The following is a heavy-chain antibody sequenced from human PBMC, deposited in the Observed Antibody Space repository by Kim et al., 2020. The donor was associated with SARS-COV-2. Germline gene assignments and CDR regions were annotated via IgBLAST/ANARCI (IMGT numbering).Heavy chain of an antibody. J-gene: IGHJ4*02. CDR1: GFTFSSYG. CDR2: ISYDGSNK. V-gene: IGHV3-33*05. D-gene: IGHD6-13*01. Sequence: GGSLRLSCAASGFTFSSYGMHWVRQAPGKGLEWVAVISYDGSNKYYADSVKGRFTISRDNSKNTLYLQMNSLRAEDTAVYYCAGGGSSWYLEAYDYWGQGTLVTVSS. CDR3: AGGGSSWYLEAYDY.